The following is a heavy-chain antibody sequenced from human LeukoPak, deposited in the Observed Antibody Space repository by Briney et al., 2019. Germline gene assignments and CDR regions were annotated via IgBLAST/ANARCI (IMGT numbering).Heavy chain of an antibody. D-gene: IGHD3-10*01. V-gene: IGHV3-30*04. CDR1: GFTFDKYS. J-gene: IGHJ4*02. Sequence: GGSLRLSCAASGFTFDKYSIHWVRQAPGKGLEWVAVISYDGKNKYYADSVKGRFTISRDNSKNTLYLQMNSLRAEDTAVYYCAKDPQHYYGSGSYIDYWGQGTLVTVSS. CDR2: ISYDGKNK. CDR3: AKDPQHYYGSGSYIDY.